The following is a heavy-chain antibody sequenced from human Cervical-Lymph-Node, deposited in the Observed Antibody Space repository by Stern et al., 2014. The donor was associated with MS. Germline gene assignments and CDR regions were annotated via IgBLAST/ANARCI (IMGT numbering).Heavy chain of an antibody. D-gene: IGHD2-21*02. CDR3: ARGREVYMVTSAFDS. Sequence: QVQLVQSGAEVKKPGASVKVSCKASGYTFSNFDINWVRQAAGQGLEWMGRIDPNSDTTRYAQKFQGRVTMTRATSISTAYMELSSLRSDDAAVYYCARGREVYMVTSAFDSWGQGTLVTVSS. CDR2: IDPNSDTT. CDR1: GYTFSNFD. V-gene: IGHV1-8*01. J-gene: IGHJ4*02.